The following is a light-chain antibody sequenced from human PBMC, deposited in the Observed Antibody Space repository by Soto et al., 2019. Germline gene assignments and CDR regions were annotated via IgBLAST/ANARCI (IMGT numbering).Light chain of an antibody. J-gene: IGLJ2*01. CDR1: SSNIGSNT. Sequence: QAVVTQPPSASGTPGQRVTISCSGSSSNIGSNTVNWYQQLPGTAPKLLIYSNNQRPSGVPDRFSGSKSGTSASLAIRGLQSEDEADYYCAAWDDSLNGVVFGGGTKLTVL. CDR2: SNN. V-gene: IGLV1-44*01. CDR3: AAWDDSLNGVV.